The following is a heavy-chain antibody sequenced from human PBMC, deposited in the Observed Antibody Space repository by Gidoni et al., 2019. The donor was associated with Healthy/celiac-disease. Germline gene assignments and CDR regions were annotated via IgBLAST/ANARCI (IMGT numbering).Heavy chain of an antibody. CDR1: GFTFSRYA. V-gene: IGHV3-23*01. J-gene: IGHJ4*02. CDR2: ISGSGGST. D-gene: IGHD3-22*01. CDR3: AKENTMIVVVTRYFDY. Sequence: EVQLLESGGGLVQPGGSLRLSCAAPGFTFSRYAMSWVRQAPGKGLEWVSAISGSGGSTYYADSVKGRFTISRDNSKNTLYLQMNSLRAEDTAVYYCAKENTMIVVVTRYFDYWGQGTLVTVSS.